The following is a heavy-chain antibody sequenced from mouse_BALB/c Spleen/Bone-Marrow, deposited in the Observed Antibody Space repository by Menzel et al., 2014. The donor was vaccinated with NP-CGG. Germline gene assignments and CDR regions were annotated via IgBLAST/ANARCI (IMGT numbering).Heavy chain of an antibody. Sequence: EVHLVESGGGSVKPGGSLKLSCAASGFTFSSYSMSWVRQTPEKRLEWVATISSGGHYTYYPDSVKGRFTISRDNAKNTLYLQMSSLKSEDTAMYYCSKDGGYDYSYYFDYWGQGTTLTVSS. D-gene: IGHD2-4*01. CDR1: GFTFSSYS. CDR2: ISSGGHYT. V-gene: IGHV5-6-4*01. J-gene: IGHJ2*01. CDR3: SKDGGYDYSYYFDY.